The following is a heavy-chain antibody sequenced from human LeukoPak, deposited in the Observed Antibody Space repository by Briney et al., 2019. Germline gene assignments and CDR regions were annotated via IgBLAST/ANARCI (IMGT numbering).Heavy chain of an antibody. V-gene: IGHV1-8*01. Sequence: ASVKVSCKASGYTFTSYDINWVRQATGQGLEWMGWMNPNSGNTGYAQKFQGRVTMTRNTSISTAYMELSSLRSEDTAVYYCATYTAIVAGGAFDIWGQGTMVTVSS. D-gene: IGHD5-18*01. J-gene: IGHJ3*02. CDR3: ATYTAIVAGGAFDI. CDR1: GYTFTSYD. CDR2: MNPNSGNT.